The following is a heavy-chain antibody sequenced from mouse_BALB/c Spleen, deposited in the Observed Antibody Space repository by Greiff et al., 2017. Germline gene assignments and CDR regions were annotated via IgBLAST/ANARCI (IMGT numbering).Heavy chain of an antibody. Sequence: DVQLQESGAELVRSGASVKLSCTASGFNIKDYYMHWVKQRPEQGLEWIGWIDPENGDTEYAPKFQGKATMTADTSSNTAYLQLSSLTSEDTAVYYCNARGYLRAYAMDYWGQGTSVTVSS. V-gene: IGHV14-4*02. CDR3: NARGYLRAYAMDY. J-gene: IGHJ4*01. CDR2: IDPENGDT. D-gene: IGHD3-3*01. CDR1: GFNIKDYY.